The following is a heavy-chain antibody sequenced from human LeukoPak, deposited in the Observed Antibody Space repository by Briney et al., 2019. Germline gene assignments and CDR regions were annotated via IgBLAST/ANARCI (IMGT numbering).Heavy chain of an antibody. J-gene: IGHJ5*02. Sequence: SETLSLTCTVSGGSISSYYWSWIRQPAGKGLEWIGRIYTSGSTNYNPSLKSRVTMSVATSKNQFSLKLSSVTAADTAVYYCARDSGTSCLNWFDPWGQGTLVTVSS. CDR1: GGSISSYY. D-gene: IGHD2-2*01. CDR3: ARDSGTSCLNWFDP. CDR2: IYTSGST. V-gene: IGHV4-4*07.